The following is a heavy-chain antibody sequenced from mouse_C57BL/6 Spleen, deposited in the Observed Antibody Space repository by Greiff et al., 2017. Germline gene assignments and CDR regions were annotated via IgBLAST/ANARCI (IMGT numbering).Heavy chain of an antibody. CDR2: INPGSGGT. J-gene: IGHJ4*01. Sequence: VQLQQSGAELVRPGTSVKVSCKASGYAFTNYLIEWVKQRPGQGLEWIGVINPGSGGTNYNEKFKGKATLTADKSSSTAYMQLSSQTSEDSEVYFCARKGMYYYGPGAMHYWGQGTSVT. CDR1: GYAFTNYL. CDR3: ARKGMYYYGPGAMHY. D-gene: IGHD1-1*01. V-gene: IGHV1-54*01.